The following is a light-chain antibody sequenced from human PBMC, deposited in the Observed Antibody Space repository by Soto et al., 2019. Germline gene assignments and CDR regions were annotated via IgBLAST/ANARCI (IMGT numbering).Light chain of an antibody. V-gene: IGLV2-11*01. CDR2: DVS. CDR3: CSYAGSYTFYV. CDR1: SSDVGGYNY. Sequence: LTQPRSVSGSPGQSVTISCTGTSSDVGGYNYVSWYQQHPGKAPRLMIYDVSKRPSGVPDRFSGSKSGNTASLTISGLQAEDEADYYCCSYAGSYTFYVFGIGTKVTVL. J-gene: IGLJ1*01.